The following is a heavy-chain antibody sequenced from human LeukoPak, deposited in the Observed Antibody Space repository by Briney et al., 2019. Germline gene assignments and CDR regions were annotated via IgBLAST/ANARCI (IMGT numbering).Heavy chain of an antibody. D-gene: IGHD3-16*02. CDR1: GGSFSGYY. J-gene: IGHJ4*02. CDR3: ARERTYDYVWGSYRPLDY. V-gene: IGHV4-34*01. Sequence: ETLSLTCAVYGGSFSGYYWSWIRQPPGKGLEWIGEINHSGSTNYNPSLKSRVTISVDTSKNQFSLKLSSVTAADTAVYYCARERTYDYVWGSYRPLDYWGQGTLVTVSS. CDR2: INHSGST.